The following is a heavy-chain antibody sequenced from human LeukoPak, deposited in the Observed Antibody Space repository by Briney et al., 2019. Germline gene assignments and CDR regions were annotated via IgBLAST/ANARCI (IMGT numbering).Heavy chain of an antibody. CDR1: GDSVSSNSAA. D-gene: IGHD3-10*01. CDR2: TYYRSKWYN. CDR3: ARVPRFGDLLWFGELSPATNAFDI. V-gene: IGHV6-1*01. Sequence: SSQTLSLTCVISGDSVSSNSAAWNWIRQSPSRGLEWLGRTYYRSKWYNDYAVSVKSRITINPDTSKNQFSLQLNSVTPEDTAVYYCARVPRFGDLLWFGELSPATNAFDIWGQGTMVTVSS. J-gene: IGHJ3*02.